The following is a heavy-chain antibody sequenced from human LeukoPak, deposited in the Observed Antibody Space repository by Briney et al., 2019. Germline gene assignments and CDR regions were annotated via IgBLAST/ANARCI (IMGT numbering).Heavy chain of an antibody. J-gene: IGHJ4*02. CDR2: ISGSGDNT. D-gene: IGHD4-17*01. CDR3: AKSGGVTTTLGY. CDR1: GFTFSSYA. Sequence: GGSLRLSCAASGFTFSSYAMNWVRQAPGKGLEWISSISGSGDNTYYADSVKGRFTISRDNSKNTVYLQMNSLRTEDTAVYYCAKSGGVTTTLGYWGQGTLVTVSS. V-gene: IGHV3-23*01.